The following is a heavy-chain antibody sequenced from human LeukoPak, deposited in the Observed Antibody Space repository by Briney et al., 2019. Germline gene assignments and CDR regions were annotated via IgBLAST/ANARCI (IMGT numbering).Heavy chain of an antibody. D-gene: IGHD6-19*01. CDR1: GGSITSDY. J-gene: IGHJ4*02. CDR2: IRYSGTT. Sequence: SETLSLTCTVSGGSITSDYWSWIRQPPGKRLEWIAYIRYSGTTNYNPSLKSRVTISLDTSKNQFSLKLTSVTAADTAVYYCARGAGWYGNWGQGTLVTVSS. V-gene: IGHV4-59*01. CDR3: ARGAGWYGN.